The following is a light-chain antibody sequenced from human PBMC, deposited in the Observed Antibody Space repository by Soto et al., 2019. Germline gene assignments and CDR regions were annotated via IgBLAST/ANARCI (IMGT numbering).Light chain of an antibody. CDR2: WAS. CDR1: QSILYSSNNKNY. Sequence: DIVMTQSPDSLAVSLGERATINCRSSQSILYSSNNKNYLAWFQQKPGQPPKLLIYWASTRQSGVPDRFSGSGSGTDFTLTISSLQAEDVAVYYCQQYSITPRTFGQGTKVDIK. V-gene: IGKV4-1*01. CDR3: QQYSITPRT. J-gene: IGKJ1*01.